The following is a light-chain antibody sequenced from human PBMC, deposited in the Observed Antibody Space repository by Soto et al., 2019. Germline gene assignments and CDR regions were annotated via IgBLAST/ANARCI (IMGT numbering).Light chain of an antibody. J-gene: IGLJ1*01. CDR1: SSDVGGYKY. V-gene: IGLV2-14*01. CDR3: SSYTITSIRSV. CDR2: EVT. Sequence: QSVLTQPASVSGSPGQSITISCNGTSSDVGGYKYVSWYQHHPGKAPKLMIYEVTSRPTGVSNRFSGSKSGNTASLTISGLQAEDEADYYCSSYTITSIRSVFGTGTRSPS.